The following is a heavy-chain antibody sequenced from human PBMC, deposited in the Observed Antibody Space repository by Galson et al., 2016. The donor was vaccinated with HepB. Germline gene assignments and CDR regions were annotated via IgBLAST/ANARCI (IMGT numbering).Heavy chain of an antibody. J-gene: IGHJ4*02. CDR3: SRGLDAYKAGNY. V-gene: IGHV4-34*13. D-gene: IGHD5-24*01. Sequence: WFRQPPGMGLEWLGEIHPSGRPSYNPSPGSRVTISLDTSKNQFSLKVDSVTAADTAVYFCSRGLDAYKAGNYWGQGTLVTVAA. CDR2: IHPSGRP.